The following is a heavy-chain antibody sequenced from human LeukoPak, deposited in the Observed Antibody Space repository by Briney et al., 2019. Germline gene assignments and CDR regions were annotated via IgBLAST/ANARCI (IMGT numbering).Heavy chain of an antibody. Sequence: SETLSLTCAVYGGSFSVYYWSWIRQPPGKGLEWIGEINHSGSTNYNPSLKSRVTISVDTSKNQFSLKLASVTAADTAIYYCAKGAGGFSYYNWFDPWGQGTLVTVSS. CDR1: GGSFSVYY. J-gene: IGHJ5*02. D-gene: IGHD5-18*01. CDR2: INHSGST. CDR3: AKGAGGFSYYNWFDP. V-gene: IGHV4-34*01.